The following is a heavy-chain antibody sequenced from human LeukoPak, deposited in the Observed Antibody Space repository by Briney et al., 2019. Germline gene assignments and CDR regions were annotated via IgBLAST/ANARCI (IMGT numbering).Heavy chain of an antibody. CDR2: IYTSGST. J-gene: IGHJ4*02. D-gene: IGHD3-16*02. Sequence: PSETLSLTCTVSGGSINTYYWTWIRQPAGKGLDWIGRIYTSGSTNYNPSLKSRVTISVDTSKNQFSLKLSSVTAADTAVYYCARLRLGELSLYQYYFDYWGQGTLVTVSS. CDR1: GGSINTYY. V-gene: IGHV4-4*07. CDR3: ARLRLGELSLYQYYFDY.